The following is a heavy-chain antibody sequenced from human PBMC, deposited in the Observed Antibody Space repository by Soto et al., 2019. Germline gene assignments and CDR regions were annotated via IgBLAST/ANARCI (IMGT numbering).Heavy chain of an antibody. D-gene: IGHD6-6*01. J-gene: IGHJ4*02. CDR2: VYFTGST. CDR1: GDSINGYY. V-gene: IGHV4-59*01. CDR3: ARSLATPATNIDY. Sequence: PSETLSLTCTVSGDSINGYYWSWIQQTPGKGLEWLGYVYFTGSTNYNPSLKSRVTISVSTSKKQFSLRLTSVTAADTAVYYCARSLATPATNIDYWGQGTLVTVSS.